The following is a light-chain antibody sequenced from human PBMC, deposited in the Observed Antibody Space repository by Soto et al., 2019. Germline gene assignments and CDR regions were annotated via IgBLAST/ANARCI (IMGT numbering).Light chain of an antibody. J-gene: IGKJ1*01. CDR1: QTISSW. V-gene: IGKV1-5*03. CDR3: QHYNSYSEA. Sequence: SQMTQSPSTLSATVEDRVPITCRASQTISSWLAWYQQKPGKAPKLLIYKASTLKSGVPSRFSGSGSGTEFTLTISSLQPDDFATYYCQHYNSYSEAFGQRTKVDI. CDR2: KAS.